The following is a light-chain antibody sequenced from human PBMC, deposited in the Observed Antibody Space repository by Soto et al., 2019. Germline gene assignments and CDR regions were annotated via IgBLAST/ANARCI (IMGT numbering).Light chain of an antibody. CDR3: QQSYITPPNT. J-gene: IGKJ5*01. V-gene: IGKV1-39*01. CDR1: QSVSRY. CDR2: AAS. Sequence: DVQMTQSPSSLSALVGDRVTITCRASQSVSRYLNWYQHKPGKAPKLLINAASNLRSGVPSRFSGSRSGTNFTLTIDGLQPEDFAVYYCQQSYITPPNTFGQGTRLEVK.